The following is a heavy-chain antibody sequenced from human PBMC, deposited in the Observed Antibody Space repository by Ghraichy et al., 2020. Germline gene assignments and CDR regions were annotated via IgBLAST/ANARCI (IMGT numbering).Heavy chain of an antibody. CDR3: ASRGDYSPIDY. J-gene: IGHJ4*02. CDR1: GGSISSSSYY. Sequence: LETLSLTCTVSGGSISSSSYYWGWIRQPPGKGLEWIGSIYYSGSTYYNPSLKSRVTISVDTSKNQFSLKLSSVTAADTAVYYCASRGDYSPIDYWGQGTLVTVSS. CDR2: IYYSGST. V-gene: IGHV4-39*01. D-gene: IGHD4-17*01.